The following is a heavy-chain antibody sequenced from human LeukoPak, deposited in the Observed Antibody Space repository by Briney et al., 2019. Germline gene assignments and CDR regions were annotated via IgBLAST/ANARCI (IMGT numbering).Heavy chain of an antibody. CDR3: ARAGVFPAMDEFDY. D-gene: IGHD2-2*01. Sequence: PGGSLRLSCEASGFTCSDFYMAWIRQAPGKGLEGVSYISSSETTTYYADSVKGRFTISRDNAKHSVNLQMHSLRAAHRGVYYCARAGVFPAMDEFDYWAEGPLVTVYS. CDR2: ISSSETTT. V-gene: IGHV3-11*01. CDR1: GFTCSDFY. J-gene: IGHJ4*02.